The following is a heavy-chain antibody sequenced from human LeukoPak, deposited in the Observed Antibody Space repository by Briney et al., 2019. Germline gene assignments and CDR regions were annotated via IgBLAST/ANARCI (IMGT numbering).Heavy chain of an antibody. CDR3: ARHPPGGYSYQKGNWLDP. CDR2: MNPNSGNT. Sequence: ASVKVSCKASGYTFTSYDINWVRQATGQGLEWMGWMNPNSGNTGYAQKFQGRVTMTRNTSISTAYMELGSLRSEDTAVYYCARHPPGGYSYQKGNWLDPWGQGTLVTVSS. V-gene: IGHV1-8*01. CDR1: GYTFTSYD. D-gene: IGHD5-18*01. J-gene: IGHJ5*02.